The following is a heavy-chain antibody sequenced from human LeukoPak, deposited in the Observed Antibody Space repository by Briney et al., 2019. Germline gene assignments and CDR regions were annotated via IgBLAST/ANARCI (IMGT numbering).Heavy chain of an antibody. Sequence: PGGSLRLSCAASGFTFSSYEMNWVRQAPGKGLVWVSRINSDGSSTSYADSVKGRFTISRDNAKNSLYLQMNGLRAEDTAVYYCARSPSITPLNWFDPWGQGTLVTVSS. CDR1: GFTFSSYE. D-gene: IGHD3-3*01. V-gene: IGHV3-74*01. CDR3: ARSPSITPLNWFDP. J-gene: IGHJ5*02. CDR2: INSDGSST.